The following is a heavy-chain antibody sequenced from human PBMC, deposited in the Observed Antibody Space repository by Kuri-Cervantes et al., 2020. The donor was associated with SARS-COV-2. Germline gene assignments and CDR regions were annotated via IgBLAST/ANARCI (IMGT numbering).Heavy chain of an antibody. CDR1: GYTFTSYD. D-gene: IGHD5-18*01. CDR3: ARFGPHSYGYGFWFDP. Sequence: ASVKVSCKASGYTFTSYDINWVRQATGQGLEWVGWMNPNSGNTGYAQKFQGRVTMTRNTSISTAYMELSSLRSEDTAVYYCARFGPHSYGYGFWFDPWGQGTLVTVSS. J-gene: IGHJ5*02. CDR2: MNPNSGNT. V-gene: IGHV1-8*01.